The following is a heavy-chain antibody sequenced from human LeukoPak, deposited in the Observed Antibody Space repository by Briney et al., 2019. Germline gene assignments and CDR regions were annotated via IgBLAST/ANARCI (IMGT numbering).Heavy chain of an antibody. D-gene: IGHD3-22*01. V-gene: IGHV4-59*01. CDR3: ARAPRDYYDSSGYYGRIWYFDL. CDR1: GGSISGYY. J-gene: IGHJ2*01. CDR2: IYYSGST. Sequence: SETLSLTCTVSGGSISGYYWSWIRQPPGKGLEWIGYIYYSGSTNYNPSLKSRVTILVDTSKNQFSLKLSSVTAADTAVYYCARAPRDYYDSSGYYGRIWYFDLWGRGTLVTVSS.